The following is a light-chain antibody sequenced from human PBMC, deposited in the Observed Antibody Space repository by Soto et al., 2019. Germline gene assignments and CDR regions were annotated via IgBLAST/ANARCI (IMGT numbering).Light chain of an antibody. CDR2: DAS. CDR1: QSVSSY. V-gene: IGKV3-11*01. CDR3: QQRRSWPRA. J-gene: IGKJ1*01. Sequence: EIVLTQSPATLSLSPGERATLSCRASQSVSSYLAWYQQKPGQAPRLLIYDASNRATGIPARFSGSGSGTDFTLTISSLEPEDFAAYDCQQRRSWPRAFGQGTKVEFK.